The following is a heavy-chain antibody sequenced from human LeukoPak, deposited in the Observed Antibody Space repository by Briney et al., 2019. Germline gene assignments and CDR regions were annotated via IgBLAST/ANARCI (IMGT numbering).Heavy chain of an antibody. Sequence: SETLSLTCTVSGGSISSSSYYWGWIRQPPGKGLEWIGSIYYSGGTYYNPSLKSRVTISVDTSKNQFSLKLSSVTAADTAVYYCARVFPFSGARPLRRMSWFDPWGQGTLVTVSS. D-gene: IGHD1-26*01. CDR2: IYYSGGT. CDR1: GGSISSSSYY. J-gene: IGHJ5*02. V-gene: IGHV4-39*07. CDR3: ARVFPFSGARPLRRMSWFDP.